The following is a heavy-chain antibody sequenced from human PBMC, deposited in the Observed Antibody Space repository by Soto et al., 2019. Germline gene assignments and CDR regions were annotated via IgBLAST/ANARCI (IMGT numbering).Heavy chain of an antibody. CDR2: IYPDDSDT. J-gene: IGHJ6*02. Sequence: GEFLKISCRGSEYSFTNYWIAWVRQMPGKGPEWMGIIYPDDSDTRYSPSFQGQVTISADKSISTAYLQWSNLKASDTAMYYCARQCHLYYDILTGYAPPFYRYGMHVWRQRTPVIVSS. D-gene: IGHD3-9*01. CDR3: ARQCHLYYDILTGYAPPFYRYGMHV. CDR1: EYSFTNYW. V-gene: IGHV5-51*01.